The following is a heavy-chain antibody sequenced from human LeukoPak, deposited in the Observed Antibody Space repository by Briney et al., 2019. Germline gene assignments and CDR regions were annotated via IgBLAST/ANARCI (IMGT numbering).Heavy chain of an antibody. CDR2: IYYTGST. CDR1: GGSISNYH. CDR3: ARNERRAQKDTYYAYFYYMDV. J-gene: IGHJ6*03. D-gene: IGHD6-25*01. V-gene: IGHV4-59*01. Sequence: PSETLSLTCSVSGGSISNYHWSWIRQPPGKGLEWVGYIYYTGSTTYNPSLKSRVTISVDTSRNQFSLKLSSATAADTAVYYCARNERRAQKDTYYAYFYYMDVWGKGSTVTVSS.